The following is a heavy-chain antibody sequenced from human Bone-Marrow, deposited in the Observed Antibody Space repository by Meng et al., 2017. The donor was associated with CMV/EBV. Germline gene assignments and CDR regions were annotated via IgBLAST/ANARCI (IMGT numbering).Heavy chain of an antibody. D-gene: IGHD2-2*01. CDR3: ARVGRAPLRSGIIVVVPAAPSDY. V-gene: IGHV1-2*02. Sequence: ASVKVSCKASGYTFTGYYMHWVRQAPGQGLEWMGWINPNSGGTNCAQKFQGRVTMTRDTSISTAYMELSGLRSDDTAVYYCARVGRAPLRSGIIVVVPAAPSDYWGQGTLVTVSS. CDR1: GYTFTGYY. J-gene: IGHJ4*02. CDR2: INPNSGGT.